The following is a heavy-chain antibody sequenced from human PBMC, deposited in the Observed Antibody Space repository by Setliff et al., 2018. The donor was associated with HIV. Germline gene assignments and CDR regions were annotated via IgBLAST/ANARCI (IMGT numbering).Heavy chain of an antibody. D-gene: IGHD1-1*01. Sequence: GESLKISCAASGFIFSNSAMTWVRQAPGKGLGWVSLISGNGVSTYYGDSVKGRFTISRDNSKNTVHLQMNSLRAEDTAIYYCAKPQRDASYFDYWGQGTLVTVSS. V-gene: IGHV3-23*01. CDR2: ISGNGVST. CDR3: AKPQRDASYFDY. CDR1: GFIFSNSA. J-gene: IGHJ4*02.